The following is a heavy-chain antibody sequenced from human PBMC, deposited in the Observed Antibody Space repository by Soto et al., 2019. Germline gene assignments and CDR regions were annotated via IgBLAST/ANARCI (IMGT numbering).Heavy chain of an antibody. D-gene: IGHD6-6*01. Sequence: QVQLQESGPGLVKPSETLSLTCTVSGGSISSYYWSWIRQPPGKGLEWIGYIYYSGSTNYNPSLKSRVTISVDTSKNQFSLKLSSVTAADTAVYYCAREGIAARDAAFDIWGQGTMVTVSS. CDR2: IYYSGST. J-gene: IGHJ3*02. CDR3: AREGIAARDAAFDI. V-gene: IGHV4-59*01. CDR1: GGSISSYY.